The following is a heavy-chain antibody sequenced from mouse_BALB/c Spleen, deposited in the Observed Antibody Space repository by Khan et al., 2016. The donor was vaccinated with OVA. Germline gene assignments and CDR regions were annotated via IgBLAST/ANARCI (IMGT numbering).Heavy chain of an antibody. D-gene: IGHD1-1*01. V-gene: IGHV1-77*01. CDR2: IYPGSGST. CDR3: ARSGDGSLGY. CDR1: GYTFTDSI. Sequence: QVQLQQPGPVLVKPGASVKMSCKASGYTFTDSIINWVRQRTGQGLEWIGQIYPGSGSTYYNEKFKGKATLTADKSSNTAYIPLRSLTSEDSAVYFCARSGDGSLGYWGQGTTLTVSS. J-gene: IGHJ2*01.